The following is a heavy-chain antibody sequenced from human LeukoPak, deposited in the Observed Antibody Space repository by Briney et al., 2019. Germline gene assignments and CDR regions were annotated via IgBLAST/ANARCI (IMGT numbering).Heavy chain of an antibody. CDR1: GGSISTSNYY. Sequence: PSETLSLTCTVSGGSISTSNYYWGWIRQPPGKGLEWIGYIYYSGSTNYNPSLKSRVTISVDTSKNQFSLKLSSVTAADTAVYYCARLGPNRIEGIAVAGTQDGTRWFDPWGQGTLVTVSS. CDR3: ARLGPNRIEGIAVAGTQDGTRWFDP. J-gene: IGHJ5*02. V-gene: IGHV4-61*05. CDR2: IYYSGST. D-gene: IGHD6-19*01.